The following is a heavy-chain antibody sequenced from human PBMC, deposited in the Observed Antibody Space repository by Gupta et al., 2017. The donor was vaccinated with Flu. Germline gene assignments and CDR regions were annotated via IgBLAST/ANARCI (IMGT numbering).Heavy chain of an antibody. Sequence: VQLVQSGAEVKRPGSSVKVSCKASGGMFSSYAFSWIRQAPGQGLEWMGGLIPVFGSSNSVQKFQGRLTLTADTSETTAYMELHSLTSDDTAIYYCARSNSSGYSELDYWGQGTLVTVSS. J-gene: IGHJ4*01. D-gene: IGHD3-22*01. CDR3: ARSNSSGYSELDY. CDR2: LIPVFGSS. CDR1: GGMFSSYA. V-gene: IGHV1-69*06.